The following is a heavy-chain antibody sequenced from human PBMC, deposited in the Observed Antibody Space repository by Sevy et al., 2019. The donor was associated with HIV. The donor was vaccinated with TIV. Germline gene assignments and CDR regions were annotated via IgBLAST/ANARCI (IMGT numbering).Heavy chain of an antibody. Sequence: ASVKVSCKASGGTFSSYAISWVRQAPGQGLEWMGRIIPIFGTANYAQKFQGRVTITAGESTSTAYMELSSLRSEDTAVYYCARVVENDSSGYLGDYWGQGTLVTVSS. CDR2: IIPIFGTA. CDR1: GGTFSSYA. CDR3: ARVVENDSSGYLGDY. D-gene: IGHD3-22*01. V-gene: IGHV1-69*13. J-gene: IGHJ4*02.